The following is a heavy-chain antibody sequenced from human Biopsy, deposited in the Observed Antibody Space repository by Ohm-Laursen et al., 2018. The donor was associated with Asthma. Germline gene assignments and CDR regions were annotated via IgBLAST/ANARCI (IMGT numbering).Heavy chain of an antibody. Sequence: SLRLSCAASGFAFNNSSMTWVRQAPGKGLEWVPSISASGVRTFYADSVKGRFTVSRDSSRNTLYLQLSTLRVEDTAVYFCAKITTVRQKANNWFDPWGQGTLVTVSS. CDR2: ISASGVRT. V-gene: IGHV3-23*01. D-gene: IGHD3-22*01. J-gene: IGHJ5*02. CDR3: AKITTVRQKANNWFDP. CDR1: GFAFNNSS.